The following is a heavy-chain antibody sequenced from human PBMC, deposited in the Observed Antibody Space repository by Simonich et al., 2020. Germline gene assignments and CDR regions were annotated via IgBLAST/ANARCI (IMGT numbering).Heavy chain of an antibody. CDR1: GSSISSGYY. Sequence: QVQLQESGPGLVKPSETLSLTCAVSGSSISSGYYWGWIRQPPGKGLEWIGSIYNRGSTDDNPALKSRVTIAVDTSKNQFSLKLSSVTAADTAVYYCARVGYSNYYYYGMDVWGQGTTVTVSS. D-gene: IGHD6-13*01. CDR3: ARVGYSNYYYYGMDV. J-gene: IGHJ6*02. V-gene: IGHV4-38-2*01. CDR2: IYNRGST.